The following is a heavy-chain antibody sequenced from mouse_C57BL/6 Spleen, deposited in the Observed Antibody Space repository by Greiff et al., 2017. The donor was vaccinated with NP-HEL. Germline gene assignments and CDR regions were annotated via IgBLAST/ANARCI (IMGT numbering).Heavy chain of an antibody. CDR3: AREDDGYYGWFAY. J-gene: IGHJ3*01. Sequence: VQLQQSGPELVKPGASVKISCKASGYAFSSSWMNWVKQRPGKGLEWIGRIYPGDGDTNYNGKFKGKATLTADKSSSTAYMQLSSLTSEDSAVYFCAREDDGYYGWFAYWGQGTLVTVSA. V-gene: IGHV1-82*01. CDR1: GYAFSSSW. D-gene: IGHD2-3*01. CDR2: IYPGDGDT.